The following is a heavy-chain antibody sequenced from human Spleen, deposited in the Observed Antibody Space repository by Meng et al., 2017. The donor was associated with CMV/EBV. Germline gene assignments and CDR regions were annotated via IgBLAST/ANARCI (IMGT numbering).Heavy chain of an antibody. V-gene: IGHV4-39*07. Sequence: SETLSLTCTVSGDSISSSSYYWGWIRQPPGKGREWIGTIYYSGSTNYNPSLRSRVTISVDTSKNQFSLKLSAVTAADTAVYYRARLYDFWSGYEDYWGQGTLVTVSS. CDR2: IYYSGST. D-gene: IGHD3-3*01. J-gene: IGHJ4*02. CDR1: GDSISSSSYY. CDR3: ARLYDFWSGYEDY.